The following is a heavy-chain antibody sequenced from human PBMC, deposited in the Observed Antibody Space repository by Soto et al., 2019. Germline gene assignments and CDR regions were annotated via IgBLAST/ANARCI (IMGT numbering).Heavy chain of an antibody. D-gene: IGHD5-18*01. V-gene: IGHV3-23*01. J-gene: IGHJ4*02. CDR2: ISGSGYSI. CDR1: GFTFSTYA. CDR3: AKDREYNYYFDP. Sequence: EVQLLESGGGLVQPGGSLRLSCAASGFTFSTYAMTWVRQAPGKGLEWVSEISGSGYSIYYADSVKGRFTISRDNDKNMLNLQVDTLRAEDTALYYCAKDREYNYYFDPWGQGTLVTVSS.